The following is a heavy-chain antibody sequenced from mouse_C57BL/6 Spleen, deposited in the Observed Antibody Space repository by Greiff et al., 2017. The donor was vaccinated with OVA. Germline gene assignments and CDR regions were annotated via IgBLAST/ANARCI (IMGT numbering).Heavy chain of an antibody. Sequence: QVTLKESGPGILQSSQTLSLTCSFSGFSLSTSGMGVSWIRQPSGKGLEWLAHIYWDDDKRYHPSLNSRPTISKDTSRKQVFLKITSVDTADTATYYGARRAGAGTGAMDYWGQGTSVTVSS. CDR2: IYWDDDK. J-gene: IGHJ4*01. CDR3: ARRAGAGTGAMDY. D-gene: IGHD4-1*01. V-gene: IGHV8-12*01. CDR1: GFSLSTSGMG.